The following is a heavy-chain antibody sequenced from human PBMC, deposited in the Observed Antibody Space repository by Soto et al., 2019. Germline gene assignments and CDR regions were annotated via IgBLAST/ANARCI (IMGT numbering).Heavy chain of an antibody. J-gene: IGHJ4*02. CDR2: INQDGSEK. CDR3: SPSLDY. Sequence: GGSLGLGCAASRFTVSGYWMDWVRQAPGKGLEWVANINQDGSEKHYVDSVKGRFTISRDNAKNSLYLQMSSLTAEDSALYYCSPSLDYWGQGTLVTVSS. CDR1: RFTVSGYW. V-gene: IGHV3-7*01.